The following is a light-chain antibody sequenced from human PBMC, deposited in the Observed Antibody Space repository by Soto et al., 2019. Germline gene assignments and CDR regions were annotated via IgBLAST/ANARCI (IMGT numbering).Light chain of an antibody. CDR3: QQYVTWT. CDR1: QSVSSSY. V-gene: IGKV3-20*01. J-gene: IGKJ1*01. Sequence: EIVLTQSPGTLSLSPGERATLSCRASQSVSSSYLAWYQQKPGQAPRLLSYGASSRATGIPDRFSGSGSGTDFTLTISRLEPEDFAVYYCQQYVTWTFGQGTKVEIK. CDR2: GAS.